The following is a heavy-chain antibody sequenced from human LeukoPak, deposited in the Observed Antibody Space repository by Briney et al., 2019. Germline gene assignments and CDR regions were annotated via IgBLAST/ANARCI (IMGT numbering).Heavy chain of an antibody. CDR2: ISAYNANT. CDR3: ARDLSLAAAGVDC. V-gene: IGHV1-18*01. CDR1: GYTFPTYG. D-gene: IGHD6-13*01. Sequence: GASVKVSCKASGYTFPTYGISWVRQAPGQGLEWRGWISAYNANTNYAQKLQGRVTMTTDTSTSTAYMELRSLRSDDTAVYYCARDLSLAAAGVDCWGQGTLVTVSS. J-gene: IGHJ4*02.